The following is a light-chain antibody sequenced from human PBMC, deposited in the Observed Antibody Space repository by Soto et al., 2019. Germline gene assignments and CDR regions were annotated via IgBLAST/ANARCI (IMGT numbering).Light chain of an antibody. CDR1: QSVSSSY. V-gene: IGKV3-20*01. J-gene: IGKJ3*01. CDR2: GAS. CDR3: QQYGSSPRFT. Sequence: EIVLTQSPGTLSLSPGERATLSCRASQSVSSSYLAWYQQKPGQALRLLIYGASSRATGIPERFSGSGTGTDFTLSISRLEPEDFAVYYCQQYGSSPRFTFGPGTKVYIK.